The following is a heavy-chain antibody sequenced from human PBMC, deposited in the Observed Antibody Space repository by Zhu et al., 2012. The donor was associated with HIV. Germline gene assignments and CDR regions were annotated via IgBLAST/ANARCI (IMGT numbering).Heavy chain of an antibody. CDR2: IYYSGST. Sequence: QVQLQESGPGLVKPSETLSLTCTVSGGSISSSSYYWGWIRQPPGKGLEWIRSIYYSGSTYYNPSLKSRVTISVDTSKNQFSLKLSSVTAADTAVYYCARHRGAAAGFYWGQGTLVTVSS. D-gene: IGHD6-13*01. CDR1: GGSISSSSYY. J-gene: IGHJ4*02. V-gene: IGHV4-39*01. CDR3: ARHRGAAAGFY.